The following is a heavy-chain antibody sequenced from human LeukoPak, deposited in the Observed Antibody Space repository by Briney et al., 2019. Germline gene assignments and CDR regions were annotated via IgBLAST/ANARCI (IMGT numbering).Heavy chain of an antibody. Sequence: ASVRVSCKASGYTLTSYGISLVRQAPGQGLEWMGWISAYNGNTNYAQKLQGRVTMTTDTSTSTAYMEPRSLRSDDTAEYYCARDGHDFWSGYFYYWGQGTLVTVSS. J-gene: IGHJ4*02. CDR1: GYTLTSYG. CDR3: ARDGHDFWSGYFYY. V-gene: IGHV1-18*01. CDR2: ISAYNGNT. D-gene: IGHD3-3*01.